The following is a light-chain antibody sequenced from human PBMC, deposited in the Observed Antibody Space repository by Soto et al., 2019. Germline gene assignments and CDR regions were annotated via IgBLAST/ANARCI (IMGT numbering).Light chain of an antibody. CDR3: QQCNNWPSWT. Sequence: EIVMTQSPATLSVSPGERATLSCRASQSVSSNLAWYQQKPGQAPRLLIYGASTRATGIPARFSGSGSGTEFTLTISSLQSEDFAVYYCQQCNNWPSWTFGQGTKVEI. J-gene: IGKJ1*01. CDR1: QSVSSN. CDR2: GAS. V-gene: IGKV3-15*01.